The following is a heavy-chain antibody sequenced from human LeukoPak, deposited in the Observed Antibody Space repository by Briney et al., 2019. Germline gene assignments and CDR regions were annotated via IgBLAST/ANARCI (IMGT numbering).Heavy chain of an antibody. Sequence: GGSLRLSCAASGFTFSSYAMSWVRQAPGKGLEWVSAISGSGGSTYYADSVRGRFTISRDNSKNTLYLQMNSLRAEDTAVYYCAKDLAYYYDSSGYYPEYFQHWGQGTLVTVSS. J-gene: IGHJ1*01. CDR2: ISGSGGST. V-gene: IGHV3-23*01. D-gene: IGHD3-22*01. CDR1: GFTFSSYA. CDR3: AKDLAYYYDSSGYYPEYFQH.